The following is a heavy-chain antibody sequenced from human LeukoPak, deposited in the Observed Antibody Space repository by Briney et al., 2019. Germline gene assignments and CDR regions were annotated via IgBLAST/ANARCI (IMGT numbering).Heavy chain of an antibody. CDR2: ISSSSSTI. CDR1: GFTFNNYP. J-gene: IGHJ3*02. D-gene: IGHD2-21*01. Sequence: GGSLRLSCAGSGFTFNNYPISWVRQAPGKGLEWVSYISSSSSTIYYADSVKGRFTISRDNAKNSLYLQMNSLRAEDTAVYYCARVGIPDAFDIWGQGTMVTVSS. CDR3: ARVGIPDAFDI. V-gene: IGHV3-48*01.